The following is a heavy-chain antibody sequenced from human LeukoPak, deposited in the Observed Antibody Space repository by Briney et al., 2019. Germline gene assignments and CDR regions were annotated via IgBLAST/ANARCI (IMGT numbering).Heavy chain of an antibody. J-gene: IGHJ1*01. CDR3: ARWGPTVTYSGAEYFQH. V-gene: IGHV4-4*07. CDR2: FYIRGNT. Sequence: PSETLSLTCTVSGVSISDYYWSWIRQPPGKGLEWIGRFYIRGNTKYNPSLNSRVTMSLDTSQSQFSLKLRSVTAADTAVYYCARWGPTVTYSGAEYFQHWGQGTLVTVSS. D-gene: IGHD4-17*01. CDR1: GVSISDYY.